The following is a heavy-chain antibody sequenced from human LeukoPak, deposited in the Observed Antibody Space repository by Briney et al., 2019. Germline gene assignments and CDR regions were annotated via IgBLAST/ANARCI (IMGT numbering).Heavy chain of an antibody. CDR1: GFTFSSYG. D-gene: IGHD5-12*01. CDR3: AKGRGLRLGEDFDF. Sequence: PGRSLRLSCAASGFTFSSYGMHWVRQAPGKGLEWVANINQDGSEKYYVDSVKGRCTISRDNAKNSLSLQMNNLRAEDTAVYYCAKGRGLRLGEDFDFWGQGTLVTVSS. CDR2: INQDGSEK. J-gene: IGHJ4*02. V-gene: IGHV3-7*01.